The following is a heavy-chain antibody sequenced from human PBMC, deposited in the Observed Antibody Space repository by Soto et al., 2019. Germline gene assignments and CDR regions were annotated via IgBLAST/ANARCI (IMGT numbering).Heavy chain of an antibody. J-gene: IGHJ4*02. Sequence: PGGSLRLSCAASGFTFSSYSMNWVRQAPGKGLEWVSSISSSSSYIYYADSVKGRFTISRDNAKNSLYLQMNSLRAEDTAVYYCARDYDYIWGSYRDLWYFDYWGQGTLVTVSS. V-gene: IGHV3-21*01. CDR3: ARDYDYIWGSYRDLWYFDY. D-gene: IGHD3-16*02. CDR1: GFTFSSYS. CDR2: ISSSSSYI.